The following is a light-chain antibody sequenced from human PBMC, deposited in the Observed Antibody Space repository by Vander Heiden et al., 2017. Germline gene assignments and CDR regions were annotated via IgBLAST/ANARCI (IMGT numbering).Light chain of an antibody. Sequence: NFLLTQPHSVSESPGKPVTISCTRSSGSIGSNYVQWYQQRPGSSPTTVIFEDNQRPSGVPDRFSGSIDRSSNSASLSISGLTPEDEADYFCQSYDRGNHVVFGGGTKLTVL. CDR3: QSYDRGNHVV. CDR1: SGSIGSNY. V-gene: IGLV6-57*01. J-gene: IGLJ2*01. CDR2: EDN.